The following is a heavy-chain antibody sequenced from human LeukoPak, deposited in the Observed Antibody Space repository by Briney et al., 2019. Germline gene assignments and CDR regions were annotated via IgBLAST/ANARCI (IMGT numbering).Heavy chain of an antibody. D-gene: IGHD2-15*01. CDR1: GGSISSSSYY. V-gene: IGHV4-39*01. Sequence: SETLSLTCTVSGGSISSSSYYWGWIRQPPGKGLEWIGSIYYSGSTYYNPSLKSRVTISVDTSKNQFSLKLSSVTAADTAVYYCASESTGAGGSFLYWVDYWGQGTLVTVSS. CDR2: IYYSGST. J-gene: IGHJ4*02. CDR3: ASESTGAGGSFLYWVDY.